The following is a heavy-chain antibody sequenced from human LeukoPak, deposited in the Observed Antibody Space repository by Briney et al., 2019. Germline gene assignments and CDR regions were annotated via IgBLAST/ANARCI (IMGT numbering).Heavy chain of an antibody. J-gene: IGHJ4*02. V-gene: IGHV1-18*01. CDR3: GRDQQQWLPTIADY. D-gene: IGHD6-19*01. CDR1: GYSFTTYG. CDR2: ISGFNGNT. Sequence: ASVKVSCKASGYSFTTYGISWVRQAPGQGLEWMGWISGFNGNTNYAQNLQGRVTLTTDTSTSTAYMELRSLRSDDTAVYYCGRDQQQWLPTIADYWGQGTLDSVSS.